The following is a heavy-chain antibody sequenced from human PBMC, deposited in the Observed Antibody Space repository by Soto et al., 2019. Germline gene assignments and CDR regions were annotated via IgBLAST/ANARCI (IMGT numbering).Heavy chain of an antibody. CDR1: GYTFTSYA. J-gene: IGHJ2*01. CDR2: ISGNTGDT. Sequence: QVQLVQSGAEVKKPGASMKVSCKASGYTFTSYAISWVRQAPGQGLEWMGWISGNTGDTRYAQKLQGRVTMTTDTSTSTVYMELRRLRSDDTAVYYCARVDWGNGYWYFDLWGRGTLVTVSS. D-gene: IGHD3-9*01. CDR3: ARVDWGNGYWYFDL. V-gene: IGHV1-18*01.